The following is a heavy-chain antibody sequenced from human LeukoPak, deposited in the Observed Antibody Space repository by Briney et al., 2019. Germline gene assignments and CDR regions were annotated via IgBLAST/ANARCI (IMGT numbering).Heavy chain of an antibody. J-gene: IGHJ3*02. Sequence: PSETLSLTCTVSGGSISSYYWSWIRQPPGKGLEWIGYIYYSGSTNYNPSLKSRVTISVDTSKNQFSLKLSSVTAADTAVYYCARSRSRPADAFDIWGQGTMVTVSS. V-gene: IGHV4-59*01. CDR1: GGSISSYY. D-gene: IGHD3-10*01. CDR2: IYYSGST. CDR3: ARSRSRPADAFDI.